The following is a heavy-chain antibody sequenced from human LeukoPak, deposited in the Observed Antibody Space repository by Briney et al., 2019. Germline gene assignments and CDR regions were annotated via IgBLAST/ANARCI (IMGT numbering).Heavy chain of an antibody. CDR2: ISAYNGNT. CDR1: GYTFTSYG. CDR3: ARGSWVWFGEYGDY. Sequence: GTSVKVSCKASGYTFTSYGISWVRPAPGQGLEWMGWISAYNGNTNYAQKLQGRATMTTDTSTSTAYMELRSLRSDDTAVYYCARGSWVWFGEYGDYWGQGTLVTVSS. V-gene: IGHV1-18*04. D-gene: IGHD3-10*01. J-gene: IGHJ4*02.